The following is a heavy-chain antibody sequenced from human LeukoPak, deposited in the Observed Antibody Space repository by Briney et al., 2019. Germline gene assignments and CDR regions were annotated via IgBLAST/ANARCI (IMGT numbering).Heavy chain of an antibody. D-gene: IGHD3-22*01. CDR2: IYPGDSDT. Sequence: LGESLKISCKGSGYSFTSYWIGWVRQMPGKGLEWMGIIYPGDSDTRYSPSFQGQVTISADKSISTAYLQWSSLKASDTAMYYCARQKRYYDSSGEDYYYYMDVWGKGTTVTVSS. J-gene: IGHJ6*03. CDR3: ARQKRYYDSSGEDYYYYMDV. V-gene: IGHV5-51*01. CDR1: GYSFTSYW.